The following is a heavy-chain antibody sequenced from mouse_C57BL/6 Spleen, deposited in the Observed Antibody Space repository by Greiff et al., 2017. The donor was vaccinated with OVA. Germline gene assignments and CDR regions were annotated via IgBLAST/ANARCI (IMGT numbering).Heavy chain of an antibody. V-gene: IGHV1-69*01. D-gene: IGHD4-1*01. CDR3: ARWGWDVPFAY. CDR2: IDPSDSYT. Sequence: VQLQQPGAELVMPGASVKLSCKASGYTFTSYWMHWVKQRPGQGLEWIGEIDPSDSYTNYNQKFKGKSTLTVDKSSSTAYMQLSSLTSEDSAVYYCARWGWDVPFAYWGQGTLVTVSA. CDR1: GYTFTSYW. J-gene: IGHJ3*01.